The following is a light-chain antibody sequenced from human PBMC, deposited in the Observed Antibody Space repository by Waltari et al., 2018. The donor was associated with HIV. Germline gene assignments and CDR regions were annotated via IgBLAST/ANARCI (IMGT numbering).Light chain of an antibody. CDR1: SGSVSTTSF. J-gene: IGLJ3*02. CDR3: LVHMGHGAWV. Sequence: QTVVTQEPSFSVSPGGTVTLTCGLNSGSVSTTSFPSWYQQTPGHAPRTLIYSTNIRSSGVPDRFAGSILGNKAALTITGAQADDESDYYCLVHMGHGAWVFGGGTKLTVL. V-gene: IGLV8-61*01. CDR2: STN.